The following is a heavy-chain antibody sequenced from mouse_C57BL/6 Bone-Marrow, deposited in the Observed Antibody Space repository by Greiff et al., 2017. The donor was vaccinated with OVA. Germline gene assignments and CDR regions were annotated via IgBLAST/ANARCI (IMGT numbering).Heavy chain of an antibody. Sequence: QVQLQQPGAELVKPGASVKLSCKASGYTFTSYWMHWVKQRPGQGLEWIGMIHPNSGSTNYNEKFKSKATLTVDKSSSTAYMQLSSLTSEDSAVYYCARRELTTVVNWYFDVWGTGTTVTVSS. V-gene: IGHV1-64*01. J-gene: IGHJ1*03. CDR3: ARRELTTVVNWYFDV. CDR1: GYTFTSYW. CDR2: IHPNSGST. D-gene: IGHD1-1*01.